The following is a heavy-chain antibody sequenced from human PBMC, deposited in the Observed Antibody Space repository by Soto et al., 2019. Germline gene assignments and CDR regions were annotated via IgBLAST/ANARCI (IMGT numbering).Heavy chain of an antibody. CDR1: GFTFSNSW. J-gene: IGHJ4*02. Sequence: QTGGSLRLSCAASGFTFSNSWMTWVRQAPGKGLEWVANMNQDGSEKYYEDSVKGRFTISGDNAKNSVSLQMNSLRADDTGVYYCARRPENFWSGYPEAFDYWGPGTLVTVSS. CDR2: MNQDGSEK. V-gene: IGHV3-7*01. D-gene: IGHD3-3*01. CDR3: ARRPENFWSGYPEAFDY.